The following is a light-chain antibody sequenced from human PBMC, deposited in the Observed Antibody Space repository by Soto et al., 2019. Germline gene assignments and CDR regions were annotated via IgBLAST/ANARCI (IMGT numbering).Light chain of an antibody. V-gene: IGKV3-15*01. Sequence: IVMTQSPATLSVSPGERATLSCWASQSVSSKLAWYQQKPGQAPRLLIYGASTRATGVPARFSGSGSGTEFTLTISSLEPEDFAVYYCQQRSNWPPTWTFGQGTKVDIK. CDR2: GAS. J-gene: IGKJ1*01. CDR3: QQRSNWPPTWT. CDR1: QSVSSK.